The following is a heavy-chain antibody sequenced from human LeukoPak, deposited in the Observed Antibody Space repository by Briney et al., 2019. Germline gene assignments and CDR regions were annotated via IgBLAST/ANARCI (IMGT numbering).Heavy chain of an antibody. Sequence: PGGSLRLSCAASGFTFSTYAMSWVRQAPGKGLEWVSASSASRDSPYYADSVKGRFTISRDNSKNTLDLQMNSLRVEDTAVYYCAKGVYGSGSYREYFEQWGQGTLVTVSS. D-gene: IGHD3-10*01. V-gene: IGHV3-23*01. CDR2: SSASRDSP. CDR1: GFTFSTYA. CDR3: AKGVYGSGSYREYFEQ. J-gene: IGHJ1*01.